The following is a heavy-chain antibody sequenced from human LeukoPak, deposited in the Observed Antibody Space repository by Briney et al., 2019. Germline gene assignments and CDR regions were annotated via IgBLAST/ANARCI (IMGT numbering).Heavy chain of an antibody. J-gene: IGHJ4*02. CDR3: AGGTTVVYDY. CDR1: GFTFSDYY. CDR2: IYGGGNT. V-gene: IGHV3-53*01. D-gene: IGHD4-11*01. Sequence: GGSLRLSCAASGFTFSDYYMSWIRQAPGKGLEWVSVIYGGGNTYYADSLKGRFTISRDDSKNTLYLQMDSLTAEDTAVYFCAGGTTVVYDYWGQGTLVTVSS.